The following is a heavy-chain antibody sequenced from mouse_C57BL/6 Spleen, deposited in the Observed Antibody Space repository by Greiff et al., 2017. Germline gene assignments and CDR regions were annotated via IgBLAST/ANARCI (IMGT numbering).Heavy chain of an antibody. Sequence: VQLQQSGGDLVKPGGSLKLSCAASGFTFSSYGMSWVRQTPDKRLEWVATISSGGSYTYYPDSVKGRFTISRDNAKNTLYLQMSSLKSEDTAMYYCARRGDGGFFDYWGQGTTLTVSS. V-gene: IGHV5-6*01. CDR3: ARRGDGGFFDY. J-gene: IGHJ2*01. CDR2: ISSGGSYT. D-gene: IGHD3-2*02. CDR1: GFTFSSYG.